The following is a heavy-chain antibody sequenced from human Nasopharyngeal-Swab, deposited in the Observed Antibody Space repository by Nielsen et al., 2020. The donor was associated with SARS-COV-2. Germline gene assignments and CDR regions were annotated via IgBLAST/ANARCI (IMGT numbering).Heavy chain of an antibody. Sequence: ASVKVSCKASGDTFTRHYIHWVRQAPGQGLEWMGIINSSGGSTTYAQKFQGRVTMTRDTSTSTVYMELSSLRSEDTAVYYCARDLGRHNYWGQGTLVTVSS. D-gene: IGHD3-16*01. V-gene: IGHV1-46*01. J-gene: IGHJ4*02. CDR2: INSSGGST. CDR3: ARDLGRHNY. CDR1: GDTFTRHY.